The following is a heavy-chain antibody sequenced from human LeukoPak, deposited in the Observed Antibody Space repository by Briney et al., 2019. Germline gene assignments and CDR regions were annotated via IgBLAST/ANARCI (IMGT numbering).Heavy chain of an antibody. CDR1: GLTFSSYS. V-gene: IGHV3-23*01. CDR3: AKDAGLGGYCSSTSCDYFDY. CDR2: ISGSGGST. Sequence: GGSLRLSCEASGLTFSSYSMNWVRQAPGKGLEWVSAISGSGGSTYYADSVKGRFTISRDNSKNTLYLQMNSRRAEDTAVYYCAKDAGLGGYCSSTSCDYFDYWGQGTLVTVSS. D-gene: IGHD2-2*01. J-gene: IGHJ4*02.